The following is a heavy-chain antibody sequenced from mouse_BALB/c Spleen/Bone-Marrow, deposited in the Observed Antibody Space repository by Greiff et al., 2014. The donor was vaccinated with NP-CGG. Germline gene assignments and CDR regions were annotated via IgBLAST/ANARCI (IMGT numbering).Heavy chain of an antibody. Sequence: DVKLQESGGGLVQPGGSLKLSCAASGFTFSYYTMSWVRQTPEKRLEWVAYISNGGSTTYHPDTVKGRFTIPRDNAKNTLYLQMSSLKSEDTAMYYCARDGYDVGGALDYWGQGTSVTVSS. CDR2: ISNGGSTT. CDR3: ARDGYDVGGALDY. J-gene: IGHJ4*01. CDR1: GFTFSYYT. D-gene: IGHD2-2*01. V-gene: IGHV5-12-2*01.